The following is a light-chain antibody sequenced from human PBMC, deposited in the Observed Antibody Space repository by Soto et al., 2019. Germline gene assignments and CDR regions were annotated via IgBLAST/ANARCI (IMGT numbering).Light chain of an antibody. V-gene: IGLV2-23*01. CDR2: EGS. CDR1: SSDVGSYNL. Sequence: QSVLTQPASVSGSPGQSITISCTGTSSDVGSYNLVSWYQQHPGKAPKPMIYEGSKRPSGVSNRFSGSKSGNTASLTISGLQAEDEADYYCSSYAGGNDYVFGTGTKVTVL. J-gene: IGLJ1*01. CDR3: SSYAGGNDYV.